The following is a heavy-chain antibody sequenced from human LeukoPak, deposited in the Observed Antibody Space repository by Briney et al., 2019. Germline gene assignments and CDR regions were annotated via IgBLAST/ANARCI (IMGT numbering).Heavy chain of an antibody. J-gene: IGHJ4*02. V-gene: IGHV3-48*04. D-gene: IGHD6-13*01. CDR1: GFTFSSHA. CDR2: ISISSSSV. CDR3: ARDPEGQQLVPYYFDY. Sequence: GGSLRLSCAASGFTFSSHAMNWVRQAPGKGLEWVSYISISSSSVYYADSVKGRFTISRDNAKNSLYLQMNSLRAEDTAVYYCARDPEGQQLVPYYFDYWGQGTLVTVSS.